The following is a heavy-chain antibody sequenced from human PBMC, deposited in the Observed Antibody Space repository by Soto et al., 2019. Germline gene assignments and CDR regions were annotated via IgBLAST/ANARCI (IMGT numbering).Heavy chain of an antibody. CDR2: IIPIFGTA. CDR3: APLPSGGQFHSRKWFDT. Sequence: SVKVCCXGSGVTFSSYAISLVRQAPGQGLEWMGGIIPIFGTANCAQKFQGRVTITADESTSTAYMELSSLRSEDTAVYYCAPLPSGGQFHSRKWFDTWGQGTLVTVSS. CDR1: GVTFSSYA. V-gene: IGHV1-69*13. J-gene: IGHJ5*02. D-gene: IGHD6-25*01.